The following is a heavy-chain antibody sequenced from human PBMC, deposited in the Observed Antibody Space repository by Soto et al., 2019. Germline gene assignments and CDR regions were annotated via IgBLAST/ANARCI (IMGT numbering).Heavy chain of an antibody. V-gene: IGHV4-34*01. CDR3: ARGRTYYYDSSGFSPHDY. D-gene: IGHD3-22*01. Sequence: PSETLSLTCAVYGGSFSGYYWSCIRQPPGKGLEWIGEINHSGSTNYNPSLKSRVTISVDTSKNQFSLKLSSVTAADTAVYYCARGRTYYYDSSGFSPHDYWGQGTLVTVSS. J-gene: IGHJ4*02. CDR2: INHSGST. CDR1: GGSFSGYY.